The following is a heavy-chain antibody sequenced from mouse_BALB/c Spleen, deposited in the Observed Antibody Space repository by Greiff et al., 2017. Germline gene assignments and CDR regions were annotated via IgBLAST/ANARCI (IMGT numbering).Heavy chain of an antibody. V-gene: IGHV5-2*01. CDR1: EYEFPSHD. CDR2: INSDGGST. J-gene: IGHJ4*01. D-gene: IGHD4-1*01. Sequence: DVKLVESGGGLVQPGESLKLSCESNEYEFPSHDMSWVRKTPEKRLELVAAINSDGGSTYYPDTMERRFIISRDNTKKTLYLQMSSLRSEDTALYYCARQSNWDGAMDYWGQGTSVTVSS. CDR3: ARQSNWDGAMDY.